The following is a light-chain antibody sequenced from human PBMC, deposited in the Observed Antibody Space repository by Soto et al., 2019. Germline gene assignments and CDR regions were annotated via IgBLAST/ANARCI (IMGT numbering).Light chain of an antibody. Sequence: QSALTQPASVSGSPGQSITISCTGTSSDVGGYNYVSWYQQHPGKAPKLMIYEVSNRPSGVSNRFSGSKSGNTASLTISGLQAEDEADYYCHSYARGTLVFGGGTKVTVL. CDR2: EVS. V-gene: IGLV2-14*01. CDR1: SSDVGGYNY. CDR3: HSYARGTLV. J-gene: IGLJ3*02.